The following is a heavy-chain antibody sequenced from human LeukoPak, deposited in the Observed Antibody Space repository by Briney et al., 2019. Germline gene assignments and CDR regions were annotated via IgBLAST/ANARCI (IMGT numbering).Heavy chain of an antibody. D-gene: IGHD3-10*01. CDR3: AKDFGSGSYSPNIYGMDV. CDR1: GFTFSSYA. CDR2: ISGSGGST. J-gene: IGHJ6*02. V-gene: IGHV3-23*01. Sequence: PGGSLRLSCAASGFTFSSYAMSWVCQAPGKGLEWVSAISGSGGSTHYADSVKGRFTISRDNSKNTLYLQMNSLRAEDTAVYYCAKDFGSGSYSPNIYGMDVWGQGTTVTVSS.